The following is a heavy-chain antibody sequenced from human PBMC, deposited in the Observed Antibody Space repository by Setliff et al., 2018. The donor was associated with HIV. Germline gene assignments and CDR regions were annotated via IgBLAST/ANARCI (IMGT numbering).Heavy chain of an antibody. CDR3: ARGFVLRFLEWSMPDAFDI. V-gene: IGHV4-39*01. D-gene: IGHD3-3*01. CDR2: IYSSGST. CDR1: GASISSSNSY. Sequence: PSETLSLTCSVYGASISSSNSYWGWIRKPPGKRMEWLGSIYSSGSTSYNPSLSSRVTISRDPSKNQFSLNLNSVTAADTAVYYCARGFVLRFLEWSMPDAFDIWGQGTMVTVSS. J-gene: IGHJ3*02.